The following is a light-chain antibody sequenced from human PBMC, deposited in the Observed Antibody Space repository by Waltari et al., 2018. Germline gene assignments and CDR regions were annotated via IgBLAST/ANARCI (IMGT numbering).Light chain of an antibody. J-gene: IGKJ3*01. CDR1: QGISSY. CDR3: QQLDSYPIT. CDR2: AAS. V-gene: IGKV1-9*01. Sequence: DIQLTQSPSFLSASVGDRVTLTCRASQGISSYLAWYQQKPGKAPKLLIYAASTLQSGVPSRFSGSGSGTEFTLTISSLQPEDFATYHCQQLDSYPITFGPGSKVDIK.